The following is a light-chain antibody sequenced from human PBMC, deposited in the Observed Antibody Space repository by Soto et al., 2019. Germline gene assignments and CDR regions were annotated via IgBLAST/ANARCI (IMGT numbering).Light chain of an antibody. Sequence: QSALTQPASVSGSPGQSITISCTGTSSDIGDYNYVSWYQHHPGKAPKLMIFEVTYRPSGVSNRFSGSKSGTSASLAISGLQSEDEADYYCAAWDDSLNGVVFGGGTKLTVL. CDR2: EVT. CDR3: AAWDDSLNGVV. J-gene: IGLJ2*01. CDR1: SSDIGDYNY. V-gene: IGLV2-14*01.